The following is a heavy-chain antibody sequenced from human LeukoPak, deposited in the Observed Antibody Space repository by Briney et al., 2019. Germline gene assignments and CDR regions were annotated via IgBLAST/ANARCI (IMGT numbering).Heavy chain of an antibody. D-gene: IGHD4-23*01. Sequence: GGSLRLSCAASGFTFSNYEVSWVRQAPGKGLEWVSYISNSGSSIYYADSVKGRFTSSRDNAKNSLYLQMNSLRGEDTAVYYCARVGRSTVGGYWGQGTLVTVSS. V-gene: IGHV3-48*03. CDR3: ARVGRSTVGGY. CDR2: ISNSGSSI. J-gene: IGHJ4*02. CDR1: GFTFSNYE.